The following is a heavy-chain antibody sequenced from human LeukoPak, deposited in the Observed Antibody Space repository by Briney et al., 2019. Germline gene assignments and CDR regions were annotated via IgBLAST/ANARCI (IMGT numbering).Heavy chain of an antibody. J-gene: IGHJ4*02. CDR1: GGTFSSYA. Sequence: GSSVKVSCKASGGTFSSYAISWVRQAPGQGLEWMGGIIPIFGTANYAQKFQGRVTITTDESTSTAYMELSSLRSEDTAVYYCATGAYCGGDCSLHFDYWGQGTLVAVSS. D-gene: IGHD2-21*02. CDR3: ATGAYCGGDCSLHFDY. V-gene: IGHV1-69*05. CDR2: IIPIFGTA.